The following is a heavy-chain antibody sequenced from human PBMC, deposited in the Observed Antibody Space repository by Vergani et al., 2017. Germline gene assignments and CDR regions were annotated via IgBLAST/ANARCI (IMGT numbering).Heavy chain of an antibody. CDR1: GGSFSGYY. CDR3: ARDAYSGYYFDY. J-gene: IGHJ4*02. V-gene: IGHV4-34*01. D-gene: IGHD5-12*01. CDR2: IYYSGST. Sequence: QVQLQQWGAGLLKPSETLSLTCAVYGGSFSGYYWSWIRQPPGKGLEWIGYIYYSGSTYYNPSLKSRVTISVDTSKNQFSLKLSSVTAADTAVYYCARDAYSGYYFDYWGQGTLVTVSS.